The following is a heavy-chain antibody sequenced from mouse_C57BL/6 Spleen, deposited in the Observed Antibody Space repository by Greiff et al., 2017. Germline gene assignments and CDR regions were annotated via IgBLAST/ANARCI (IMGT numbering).Heavy chain of an antibody. D-gene: IGHD2-4*01. J-gene: IGHJ4*01. CDR3: ARDAMITTERYYYAMDY. Sequence: EVQGVESGGGLVKPGGSLKLSCAASGFTFSSYAMSWVRQTPEKRLEWVATISAGGSYTYYPDNVQGRFTISRDNAKNNLYLQMSHLKSEDTASYYCARDAMITTERYYYAMDYWGQGTSVTVSS. CDR1: GFTFSSYA. CDR2: ISAGGSYT. V-gene: IGHV5-4*01.